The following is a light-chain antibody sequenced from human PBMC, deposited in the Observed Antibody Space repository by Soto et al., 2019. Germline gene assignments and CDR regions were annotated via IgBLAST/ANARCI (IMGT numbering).Light chain of an antibody. CDR1: QSISAW. J-gene: IGKJ1*01. CDR2: DAS. CDR3: QHYNSYPCT. V-gene: IGKV1-5*01. Sequence: DIQMTQSPSTLSASVGARLTITCWASQSISAWLAWYQQKPGKAPKLLIYDASILQIGVPSRFSGSGSGTSFTLTISSLQPGDFATYYCQHYNSYPCTFGQGTKVEVK.